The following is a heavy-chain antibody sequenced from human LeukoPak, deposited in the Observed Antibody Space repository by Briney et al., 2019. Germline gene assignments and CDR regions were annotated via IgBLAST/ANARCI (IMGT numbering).Heavy chain of an antibody. Sequence: ASVKVSCKASGYTFTSYAMHWVRQAPGQRLEWMGWINTGNGNTKYSQKFQGRVTITRDTSASTAYMELSSLRSEDTAVCYCAREQAGAAFDYWGQGTLVTVSS. V-gene: IGHV1-3*04. J-gene: IGHJ4*02. CDR3: AREQAGAAFDY. CDR1: GYTFTSYA. CDR2: INTGNGNT. D-gene: IGHD6-13*01.